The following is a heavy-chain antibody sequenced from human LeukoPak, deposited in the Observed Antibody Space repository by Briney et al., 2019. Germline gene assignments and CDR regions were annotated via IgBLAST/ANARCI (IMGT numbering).Heavy chain of an antibody. J-gene: IGHJ4*02. CDR2: IDRDDDK. D-gene: IGHD1-1*01. CDR1: GFSLSTSGMR. CDR3: ARIASGTNFDY. Sequence: SGPTLVKPTQTLTLTCTFSGFSLSTSGMRVGWIRQPPGKALEWLARIDRDDDKFYSTSLKTRLTISKDTSKNQVVLTLTNVDPVDTATYFCARIASGTNFDYWGQGTLVTVSS. V-gene: IGHV2-70*04.